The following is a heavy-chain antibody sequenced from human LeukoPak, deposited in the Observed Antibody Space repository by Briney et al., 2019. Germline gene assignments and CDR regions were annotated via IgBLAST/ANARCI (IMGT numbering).Heavy chain of an antibody. CDR2: ISPSGDIT. V-gene: IGHV3-23*01. D-gene: IGHD3-16*01. Sequence: GCSLILWCASSGFRCSSHGRNWVRQGPGKGMKTVSGISPSGDITYYTDSARGRFTISRDNFKNTVALQGTSLRVEDTAMYYCAKDEDWGRYKHWGQVTLVTVSS. J-gene: IGHJ1*01. CDR3: AKDEDWGRYKH. CDR1: GFRCSSHG.